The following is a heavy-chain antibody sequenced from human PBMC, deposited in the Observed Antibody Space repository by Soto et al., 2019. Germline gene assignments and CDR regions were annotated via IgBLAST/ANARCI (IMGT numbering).Heavy chain of an antibody. CDR2: ISSSSSYI. J-gene: IGHJ6*02. V-gene: IGHV3-21*01. CDR1: GFTFSSYS. D-gene: IGHD3-10*01. Sequence: RLSCAASGFTFSSYSMNWVRQAPGKGLEWVSSISSSSSYIYYADSVKGRFTISRDNAKNSLYLQMNSLRAEDTAVYYCASREGDNYYYYYYGMDVWGQGTTVTVSS. CDR3: ASREGDNYYYYYYGMDV.